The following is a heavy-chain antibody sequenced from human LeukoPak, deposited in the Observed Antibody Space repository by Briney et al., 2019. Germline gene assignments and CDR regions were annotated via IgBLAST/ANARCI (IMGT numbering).Heavy chain of an antibody. Sequence: GGSLRLSCVASGFSFSNLAMGWVRQAPGNGLEWVSVISDSGDITYYADSVKGRFTISRDNSRNTLYLQMNSLRVDDTAVYYCAKDRIDRVTQVWGQGTLVTVSS. CDR3: AKDRIDRVTQV. V-gene: IGHV3-23*01. J-gene: IGHJ4*02. CDR2: ISDSGDIT. CDR1: GFSFSNLA. D-gene: IGHD2-21*02.